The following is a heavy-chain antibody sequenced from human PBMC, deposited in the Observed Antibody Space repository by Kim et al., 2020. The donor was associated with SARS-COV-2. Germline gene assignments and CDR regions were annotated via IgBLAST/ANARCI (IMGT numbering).Heavy chain of an antibody. D-gene: IGHD3-10*01. J-gene: IGHJ4*02. CDR3: ATDMVHNSLDY. CDR2: IAQDGSEK. V-gene: IGHV3-7*03. CDR1: GFTFSTYW. Sequence: GGSLRLSCAASGFTFSTYWMSWVRQAPGKGLEWVANIAQDGSEKYYVDSVKGRFTISRDNAKNSLYLQVNSLRAVDTAVYYCATDMVHNSLDYWGQGTLVTVSS.